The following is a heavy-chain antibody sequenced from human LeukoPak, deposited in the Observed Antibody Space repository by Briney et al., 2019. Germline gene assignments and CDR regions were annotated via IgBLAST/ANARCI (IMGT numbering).Heavy chain of an antibody. J-gene: IGHJ4*02. D-gene: IGHD2-21*01. Sequence: ASVKVSCKASGYTFTNYDISWVRQATGQGLEWLGWTNTNTGNTGYPQKFQGRVTITTSTSTNTVYMELSGLTSEDTAIYYCAKAYCGGDCYPYFDSWGQGTPVTVSS. CDR1: GYTFTNYD. CDR2: TNTNTGNT. CDR3: AKAYCGGDCYPYFDS. V-gene: IGHV1-8*01.